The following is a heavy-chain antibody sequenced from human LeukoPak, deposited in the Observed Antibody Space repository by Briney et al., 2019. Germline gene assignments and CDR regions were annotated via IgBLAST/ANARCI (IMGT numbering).Heavy chain of an antibody. CDR3: SWDHTGKEDI. CDR2: INPDGSRT. J-gene: IGHJ3*02. D-gene: IGHD1-26*01. Sequence: GGSLRLSCAASGFTFSSYWMHWVRQAPGKGLVWVSRINPDGSRTDYADSVAGRFTISRDNAKNTLYLQMNSLRVEDTAVYYCSWDHTGKEDIWGQGTMVTVSS. V-gene: IGHV3-74*01. CDR1: GFTFSSYW.